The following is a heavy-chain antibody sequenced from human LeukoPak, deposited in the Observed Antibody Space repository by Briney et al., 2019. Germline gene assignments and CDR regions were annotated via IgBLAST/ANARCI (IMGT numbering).Heavy chain of an antibody. D-gene: IGHD5-18*01. J-gene: IGHJ4*02. V-gene: IGHV3-30*18. CDR3: AKERRRGYSYGSSYFDY. CDR1: GFTFSSYG. Sequence: GRSLRLSCAASGFTFSSYGMHWVRQAPGKGLEWVAVISYDGSNKYYADSVKGRFTISRDNSKNTLYLQMNSLRAEDTAVCYCAKERRRGYSYGSSYFDYWGQGTLVTVSS. CDR2: ISYDGSNK.